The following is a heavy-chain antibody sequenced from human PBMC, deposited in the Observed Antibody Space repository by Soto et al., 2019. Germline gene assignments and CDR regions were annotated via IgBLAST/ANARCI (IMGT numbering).Heavy chain of an antibody. CDR2: IYYSGGT. CDR3: ASANFYFYYGMDV. CDR1: GGSISSSSYY. J-gene: IGHJ6*02. V-gene: IGHV4-39*01. Sequence: TSETLSLTCTVSGGSISSSSYYWGWIRQPPGKGLEWIGSIYYSGGTYYNPSLRSRAIISVDTSKNEFSLKLTSVTAADTAGYYCASANFYFYYGMDVWGQGTTVTVSS. D-gene: IGHD2-15*01.